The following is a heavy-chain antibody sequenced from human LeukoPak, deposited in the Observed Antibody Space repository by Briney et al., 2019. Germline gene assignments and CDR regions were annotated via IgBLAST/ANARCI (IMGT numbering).Heavy chain of an antibody. CDR3: ARVGTYGSGSYLSWLDY. D-gene: IGHD3-10*01. CDR1: GGSISSYY. J-gene: IGHJ4*02. CDR2: IYYSGST. V-gene: IGHV4-59*01. Sequence: AETLSLTCTASGGSISSYYWSWIRQPPGKGLEWIGYIYYSGSTNYNPSLKSRVTISVDTSKNQFSLKLSSVTAADMAVYYCARVGTYGSGSYLSWLDYWGQGTLVTVSS.